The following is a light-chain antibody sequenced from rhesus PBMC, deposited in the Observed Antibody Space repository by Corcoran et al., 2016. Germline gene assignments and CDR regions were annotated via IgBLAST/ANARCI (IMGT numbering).Light chain of an antibody. J-gene: IGKJ2*01. V-gene: IGKV3-42*01. Sequence: EIVMTQSPATLSLSPGERATLSCRASQSISSSLAWYQQKPGQAPKLLIYGASSRATGIPDRFSGSGAGTEVTLTISSLEPEDVEVYYCQQDYSWPCSFGQGTKVEIK. CDR2: GAS. CDR3: QQDYSWPCS. CDR1: QSISSS.